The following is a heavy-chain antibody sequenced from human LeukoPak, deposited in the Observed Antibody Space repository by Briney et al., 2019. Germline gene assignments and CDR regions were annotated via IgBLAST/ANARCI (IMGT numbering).Heavy chain of an antibody. D-gene: IGHD3-16*01. CDR2: ISYSGSPI. CDR1: GFRFSDYY. CDR3: ARGLYSYDY. V-gene: IGHV3-11*04. J-gene: IGHJ4*02. Sequence: KPGGSLRLSCGASGFRFSDYYMAWIRQAPGKGLEWISYISYSGSPIDYADSMKGRFTISRDNAKNSLYLQMDSLRVEDTAVYYCARGLYSYDYWGRGTLVTVSS.